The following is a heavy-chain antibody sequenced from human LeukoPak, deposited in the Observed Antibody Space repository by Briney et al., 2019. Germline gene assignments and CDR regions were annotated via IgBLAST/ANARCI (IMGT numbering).Heavy chain of an antibody. Sequence: PGGSLRLSCSASGFTFSSYWMSWVRQTTGKGLECVAKIREDGNEKFYVDSVKGRFTISRDNAKNSVYLQMNSLRVEDTAVYFCAREYYYDTYAFDIWGQGTMVTVSS. D-gene: IGHD3-22*01. V-gene: IGHV3-7*01. CDR1: GFTFSSYW. J-gene: IGHJ3*02. CDR2: IREDGNEK. CDR3: AREYYYDTYAFDI.